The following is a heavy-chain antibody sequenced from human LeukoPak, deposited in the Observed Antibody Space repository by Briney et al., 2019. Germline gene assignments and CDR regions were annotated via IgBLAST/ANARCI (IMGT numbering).Heavy chain of an antibody. CDR2: ISSSSSYI. CDR1: GFTFSSYS. J-gene: IGHJ4*02. CDR3: ARDLSITIIPIDY. D-gene: IGHD3-3*01. Sequence: GGSLRLSCAASGFTFSSYSMNWVRQAPGKGLEWVSSISSSSSYIYYADSVKGRFTISRDNAKNSLYLQMNSLRAEDTAVYYCARDLSITIIPIDYWGQGTLVTVSS. V-gene: IGHV3-21*01.